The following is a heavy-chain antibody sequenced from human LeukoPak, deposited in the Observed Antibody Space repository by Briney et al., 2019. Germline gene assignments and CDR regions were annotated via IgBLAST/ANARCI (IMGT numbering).Heavy chain of an antibody. CDR1: GGSFSGYY. D-gene: IGHD2-15*01. J-gene: IGHJ4*02. V-gene: IGHV4-34*01. CDR3: ASMGYCSGGSCYTRSFDY. CDR2: INHSGST. Sequence: SETLSLTCAVYGGSFSGYYWSWIRQPPGKGLEWIGEINHSGSTNYNPSFKSRVTISVDTSKNQFSLKLSSVTAADTAVYYCASMGYCSGGSCYTRSFDYWGQGTLVTVSS.